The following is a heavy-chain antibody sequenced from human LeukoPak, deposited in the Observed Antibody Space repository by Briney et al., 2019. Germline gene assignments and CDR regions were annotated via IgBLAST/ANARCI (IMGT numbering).Heavy chain of an antibody. D-gene: IGHD2-2*01. CDR2: IKQDGSEK. V-gene: IGHV3-7*01. CDR3: ARGPPGYCSSTSCYRFDP. J-gene: IGHJ5*02. Sequence: GGSLRLSCVGSGFRLIDYNMNWVRQAPGKGLEWVANIKQDGSEKYYVDSVKGRFTISRDNAKNSLYLQMNSLRAEDTAVYYCARGPPGYCSSTSCYRFDPWGQGTLVTVSS. CDR1: GFRLIDYN.